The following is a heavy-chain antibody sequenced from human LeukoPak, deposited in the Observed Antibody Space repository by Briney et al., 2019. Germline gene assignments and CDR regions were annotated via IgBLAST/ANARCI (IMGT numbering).Heavy chain of an antibody. CDR2: IYYSGST. J-gene: IGHJ4*02. Sequence: SETLSLTCTVSGGSISSYYWSWVRQPPGKGLEWIGFIYYSGSTNYNPSLKSRVTISVDTSKNQFSLKLSSVTAADTAVYYCARKLLVGATEFDYWGQGTLVTVSS. V-gene: IGHV4-59*01. CDR1: GGSISSYY. CDR3: ARKLLVGATEFDY. D-gene: IGHD1-26*01.